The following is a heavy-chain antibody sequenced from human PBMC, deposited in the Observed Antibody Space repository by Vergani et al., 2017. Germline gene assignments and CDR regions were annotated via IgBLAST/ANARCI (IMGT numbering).Heavy chain of an antibody. D-gene: IGHD1-26*01. V-gene: IGHV4-4*07. J-gene: IGHJ4*02. Sequence: QVQLQESGPGLVKPSETLSLTCTVSGAAIKDFYWSWFRQPAGKGLEWIGRIYTSGSTNYNPSLKSRVTISVDTSKNQFSLKLSSVTAADTAVYYCAREKGSGSYARWGQGTLVTVSS. CDR3: AREKGSGSYAR. CDR1: GAAIKDFY. CDR2: IYTSGST.